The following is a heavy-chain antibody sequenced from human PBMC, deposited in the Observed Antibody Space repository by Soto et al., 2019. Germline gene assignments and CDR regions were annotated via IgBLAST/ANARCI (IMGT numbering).Heavy chain of an antibody. CDR3: ARQAKIGDRSQFYFDS. V-gene: IGHV3-30*04. CDR1: GFTFSFYA. CDR2: ISYNGRNK. Sequence: QVQLVESGGDVVQPGRSLRLSWAASGFTFSFYAMHWVRQAPGKGLEWVAVISYNGRNKHYVDSVKGRFTISRDNSQDTLDLQMDSLRPDDTAVYYCARQAKIGDRSQFYFDSWGQGTLVTVSS. D-gene: IGHD3-16*01. J-gene: IGHJ4*02.